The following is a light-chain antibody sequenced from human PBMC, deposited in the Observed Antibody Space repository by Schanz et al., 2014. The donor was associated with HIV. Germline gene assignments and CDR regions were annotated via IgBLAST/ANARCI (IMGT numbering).Light chain of an antibody. J-gene: IGLJ3*02. V-gene: IGLV2-8*01. Sequence: QSALTQPPSASGSPGQSVTISCPGTSSDVGGYNYVSWHQQHPGKAPKLMIYEVTKRPSGIPDRFSGSRSGTSASLAISVLQAEDEADYYCASWDDSLKGPVFGGGTKLTVL. CDR2: EVT. CDR1: SSDVGGYNY. CDR3: ASWDDSLKGPV.